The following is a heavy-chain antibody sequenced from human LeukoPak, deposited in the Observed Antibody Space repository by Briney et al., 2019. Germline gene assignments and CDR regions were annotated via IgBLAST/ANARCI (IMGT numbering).Heavy chain of an antibody. J-gene: IGHJ4*02. Sequence: SQTLSLTCTVSGGAISSGSYYWSWIRQPAGKGVEWIGRIYTSGSTNYNPSLKSRVTISVDTSKNQFSLKLSSVTAADTAVYYCARVPRSIAAVTPWGQGTLVTVSS. V-gene: IGHV4-61*02. CDR3: ARVPRSIAAVTP. CDR2: IYTSGST. CDR1: GGAISSGSYY. D-gene: IGHD6-13*01.